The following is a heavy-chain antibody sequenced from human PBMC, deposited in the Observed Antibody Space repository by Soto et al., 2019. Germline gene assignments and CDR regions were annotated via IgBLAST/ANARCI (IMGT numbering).Heavy chain of an antibody. CDR2: IYYSGST. CDR1: GGSISSGGYY. V-gene: IGHV4-31*03. J-gene: IGHJ6*02. Sequence: SETLSLTCTVSGGSISSGGYYWSWIRQHPGKGLEWIGYIYYSGSTYYNPSLKSRVTISVDTSKNQFSLKLSSVTAADTAVYYCARGDIVVVPAVNHYYYYGMDVWGQGTTVTVSS. D-gene: IGHD2-2*01. CDR3: ARGDIVVVPAVNHYYYYGMDV.